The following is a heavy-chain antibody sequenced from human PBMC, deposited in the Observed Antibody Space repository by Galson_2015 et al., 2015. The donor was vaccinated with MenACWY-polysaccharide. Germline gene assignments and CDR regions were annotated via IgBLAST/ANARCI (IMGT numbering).Heavy chain of an antibody. V-gene: IGHV3-33*01. CDR1: GSRFSNSG. J-gene: IGHJ3*02. D-gene: IGHD6-13*01. CDR3: AREGSRIVFHAFDT. CDR2: IQNDGSEI. Sequence: LRLSCAASGSRFSNSGMHWVRQAPGKGLEWVAVIQNDGSEILYADSVKGRFTISRDNSKNTVFLEMNSLGAEDTAVYYCAREGSRIVFHAFDTWGQGTMVTGSS.